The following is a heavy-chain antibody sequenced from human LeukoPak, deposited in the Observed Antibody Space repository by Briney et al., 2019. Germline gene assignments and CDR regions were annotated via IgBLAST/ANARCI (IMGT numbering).Heavy chain of an antibody. V-gene: IGHV3-48*01. CDR1: GFTFRTYG. CDR2: ISTSSSTI. D-gene: IGHD3-9*01. CDR3: ARDYTRDVYNI. Sequence: GGSLRLSCEASGFTFRTYGMNWVRQAPGKGLEWVSYISTSSSTIYYADSVKGRFTISRDNAENSLYLQMNSLRVEDTAVYYCARDYTRDVYNIWGQGTLVTVSS. J-gene: IGHJ4*02.